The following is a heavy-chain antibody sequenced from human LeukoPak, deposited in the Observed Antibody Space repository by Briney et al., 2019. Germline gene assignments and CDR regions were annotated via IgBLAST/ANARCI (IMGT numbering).Heavy chain of an antibody. CDR3: ARAAKGYSSSWYFDY. CDR1: GYTFTSYG. J-gene: IGHJ4*02. CDR2: ISAYNGNT. V-gene: IGHV1-18*01. D-gene: IGHD6-13*01. Sequence: ASVKVSCKASGYTFTSYGISWVRQAPGQGLEWMGWISAYNGNTNYAQKLQGRVTMTTDTSTSTAYMELMSLRSDDTAVYYCARAAKGYSSSWYFDYWGRGTLVTVSS.